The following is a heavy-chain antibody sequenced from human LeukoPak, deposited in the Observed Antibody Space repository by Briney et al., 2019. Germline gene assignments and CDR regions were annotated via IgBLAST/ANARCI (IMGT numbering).Heavy chain of an antibody. CDR3: AREDGSGYYRHYFDF. J-gene: IGHJ4*02. D-gene: IGHD3-22*01. CDR1: GGSVSSGGYS. Sequence: SETLSLTCTVSGGSVSSGGYSWSWIRQPPGKGLEWIGYVHYSGSTDYNPSLKSRVTISVDTSKNQFSLKLTSVTAADTAVYHCAREDGSGYYRHYFDFWGQGTLVTVST. CDR2: VHYSGST. V-gene: IGHV4-61*08.